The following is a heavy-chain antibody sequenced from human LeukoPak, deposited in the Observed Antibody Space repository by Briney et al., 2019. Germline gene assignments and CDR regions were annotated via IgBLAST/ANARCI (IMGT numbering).Heavy chain of an antibody. CDR1: GGPISDYY. CDR2: IYYSGTT. D-gene: IGHD6-13*01. CDR3: ARSSSWQAHLGY. J-gene: IGHJ4*02. V-gene: IGHV4-59*08. Sequence: PSETLSLTCTVSGGPISDYYWNWIRQPPGKGLEWIGYIYYSGTTNYNPSLESRVTMSLDTSKNQFSLKLRYVTAADTAVYYCARSSSWQAHLGYWGQGTLVTVSS.